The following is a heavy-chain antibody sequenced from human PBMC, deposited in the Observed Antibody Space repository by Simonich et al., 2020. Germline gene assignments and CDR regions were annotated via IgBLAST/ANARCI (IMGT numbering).Heavy chain of an antibody. CDR3: ARLPDY. V-gene: IGHV4-59*08. J-gene: IGHJ4*02. Sequence: QVQLQESGPGLVKPSETLSLTCTVSVGSISSYYWSWIRQPPGKVLGWIGYIYYSGSTNYNPSLKSRVTISVDTSKNQVSLKLSSVTAADTAVYYCARLPDYWGQGTLVTVSS. CDR1: VGSISSYY. CDR2: IYYSGST.